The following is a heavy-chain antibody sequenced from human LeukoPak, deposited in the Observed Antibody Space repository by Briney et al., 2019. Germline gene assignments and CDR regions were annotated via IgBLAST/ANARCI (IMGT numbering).Heavy chain of an antibody. CDR1: GFSLSTSGMR. CDR2: IDWDDDK. D-gene: IGHD3-22*01. J-gene: IGHJ4*02. V-gene: IGHV2-70*04. CDR3: ARIVVDSSGYYSDY. Sequence: SGPTLVKPTQTLTLTCTVSGFSLSTSGMRVSWIGQPSGKALEWLARIDWDDDKFYSTSLKTRLTISKDTSKNQVVLTMTNMDPVDAATYYCARIVVDSSGYYSDYWGQRTLVTVSS.